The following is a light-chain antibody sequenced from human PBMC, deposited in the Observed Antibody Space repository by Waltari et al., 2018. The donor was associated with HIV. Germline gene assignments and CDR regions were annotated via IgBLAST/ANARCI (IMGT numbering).Light chain of an antibody. CDR2: NNN. J-gene: IGLJ3*02. CDR1: SSNIGSNT. V-gene: IGLV1-44*01. Sequence: QSVLTQPPSASGTPGQRVTISCSGSSSNIGSNTVNWYQQLPGTAPQLLIYNNNQRPSGVPDRFSGSKSGTSASLAISGLQSEDEAEYYCAAWDDSLNGRVFGGGTKLTVL. CDR3: AAWDDSLNGRV.